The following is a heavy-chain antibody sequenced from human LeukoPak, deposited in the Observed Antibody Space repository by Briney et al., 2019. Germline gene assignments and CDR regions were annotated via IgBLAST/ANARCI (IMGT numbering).Heavy chain of an antibody. CDR1: GYTFTSYD. CDR3: ARGRRFLEWLSDY. Sequence: AAVTVSCKASGYTFTSYDINWVRQATGQGLEWMGWMNPNSGNTGYAQKFQGRVTMTRNTSISTAYMELSSLRSEDTAVYYCARGRRFLEWLSDYWGQGTLVTVSS. D-gene: IGHD3-3*01. CDR2: MNPNSGNT. V-gene: IGHV1-8*01. J-gene: IGHJ4*02.